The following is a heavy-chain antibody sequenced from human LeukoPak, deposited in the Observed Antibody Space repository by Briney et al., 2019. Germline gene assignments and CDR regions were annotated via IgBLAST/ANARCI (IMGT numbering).Heavy chain of an antibody. V-gene: IGHV3-53*01. Sequence: GGSLRLSCAASGFTVSSNYMSWVRQAPGKGLEWVSVIYSGGSTYYADSVKGRFTISRDNSKNTLYLQMNSLRAEDTAVYYCAREGYCSSTSCFLAFDYWGQGTLVTVSS. J-gene: IGHJ4*02. CDR2: IYSGGST. CDR3: AREGYCSSTSCFLAFDY. CDR1: GFTVSSNY. D-gene: IGHD2-2*01.